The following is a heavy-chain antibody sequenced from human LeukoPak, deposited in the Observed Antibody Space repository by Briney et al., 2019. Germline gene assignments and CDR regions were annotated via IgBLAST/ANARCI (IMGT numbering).Heavy chain of an antibody. CDR3: ARQRSYYDSSGYYYAFDI. CDR2: IYPGDSDT. CDR1: GYSFTSYW. J-gene: IGHJ3*02. Sequence: GESLKISCKGSGYSFTSYWIGWVRQMPGKGLEWMGIIYPGDSDTRYSPSFQGQVTISADKSISTAYLQWSSLKASDTAMYYCARQRSYYDSSGYYYAFDIWGQGTMVTVSS. D-gene: IGHD3-22*01. V-gene: IGHV5-51*01.